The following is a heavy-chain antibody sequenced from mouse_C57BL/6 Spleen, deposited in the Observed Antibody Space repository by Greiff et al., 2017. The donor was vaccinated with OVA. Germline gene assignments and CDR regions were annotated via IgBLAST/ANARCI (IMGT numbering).Heavy chain of an antibody. CDR1: GFTFSDYG. CDR2: ISSGSSTI. D-gene: IGHD2-2*01. V-gene: IGHV5-17*01. CDR3: AREGGYDYAMDY. Sequence: EVMLVESGGGLVKPGGSLKLSCAASGFTFSDYGMHWVRQAPEKGLEWVAYISSGSSTIYYADTVKGRFTISRDNAKNTLFLQMTSLRSEDTAMYYCAREGGYDYAMDYWGQGTSVTVSS. J-gene: IGHJ4*01.